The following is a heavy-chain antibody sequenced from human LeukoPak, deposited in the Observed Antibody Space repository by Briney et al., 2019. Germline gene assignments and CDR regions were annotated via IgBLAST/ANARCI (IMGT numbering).Heavy chain of an antibody. D-gene: IGHD1-26*01. J-gene: IGHJ4*02. CDR3: AKDPIFSGSYGVFDY. CDR2: ISPTGSTT. CDR1: GFSFSGHW. Sequence: PGGSLRLSCTASGFSFSGHWMHWARQLPGKGLVWVSRISPTGSTTSYADSVKGRFTVSRDNAKNTLYLQMNSLRAGDTAVYYCAKDPIFSGSYGVFDYWGLGTLVTVSS. V-gene: IGHV3-74*01.